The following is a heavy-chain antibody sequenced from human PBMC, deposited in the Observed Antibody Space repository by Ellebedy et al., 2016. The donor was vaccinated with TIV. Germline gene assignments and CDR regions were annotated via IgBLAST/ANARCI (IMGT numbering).Heavy chain of an antibody. Sequence: ASVQVSCKASGYTFTSYFLYWVRQAPGHGLEWMGIINPTSGSSNYAQKFQGRVTVTRDTYTSTVYIELSSLRSEDTAVYYCARGDNYYYDSSGYYYSYWGQGTLVTVSS. J-gene: IGHJ4*02. CDR2: INPTSGSS. V-gene: IGHV1-46*01. CDR1: GYTFTSYF. CDR3: ARGDNYYYDSSGYYYSY. D-gene: IGHD3-22*01.